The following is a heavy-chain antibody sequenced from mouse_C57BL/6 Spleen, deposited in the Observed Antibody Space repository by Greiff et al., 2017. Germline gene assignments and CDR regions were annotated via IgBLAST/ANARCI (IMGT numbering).Heavy chain of an antibody. CDR3: ARWDGYPFAY. V-gene: IGHV1-18*01. D-gene: IGHD2-3*01. Sequence: EVQLQQSGPELVKPGASVKIPCKASGYTFTDYNMDWVKQSHGKSLEWIGDINPNNGGTIYNQKFKGKATLTVDTSSSTAYMELRSLTSADTAVYYCARWDGYPFAYWGQGTLVTVSA. CDR2: INPNNGGT. J-gene: IGHJ3*01. CDR1: GYTFTDYN.